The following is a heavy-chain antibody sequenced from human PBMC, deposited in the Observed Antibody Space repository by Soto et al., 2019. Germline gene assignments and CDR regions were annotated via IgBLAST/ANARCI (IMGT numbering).Heavy chain of an antibody. CDR3: ARDPDHLVGANPSLDY. CDR1: GFTFSSYW. Sequence: EVQLVESGGGLVQPGGSLRLSCAASGFTFSSYWMSWVRQAPGKGLEWVANIKQDGSEKYYVDSVKGRSTISRDNAKNSLYLQMNSLRAEDTAVYYCARDPDHLVGANPSLDYWGQGTLVTVSS. D-gene: IGHD1-26*01. CDR2: IKQDGSEK. V-gene: IGHV3-7*03. J-gene: IGHJ4*02.